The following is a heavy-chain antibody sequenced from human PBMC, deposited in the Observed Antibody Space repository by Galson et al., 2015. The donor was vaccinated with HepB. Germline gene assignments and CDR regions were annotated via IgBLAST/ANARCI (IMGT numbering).Heavy chain of an antibody. J-gene: IGHJ6*03. D-gene: IGHD2-15*01. V-gene: IGHV3-7*03. CDR3: ARDLSYCSGGGCHYYAYYIDV. CDR1: GFTFSRYW. CDR2: IKHDGSEK. Sequence: SLRLSCAASGFTFSRYWMSWVRQVPGKGLEWVAIIKHDGSEKYYVDSVEGRFTISRDNTKNSLYLQMNSLRADDTAVYYCARDLSYCSGGGCHYYAYYIDVWGKGTTVTVSS.